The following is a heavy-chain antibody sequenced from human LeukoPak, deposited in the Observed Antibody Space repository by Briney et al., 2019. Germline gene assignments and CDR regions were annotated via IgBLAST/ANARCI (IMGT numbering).Heavy chain of an antibody. V-gene: IGHV7-4-1*02. CDR3: ARDRVLLWFGESYYFDY. CDR1: GYILTNYA. CDR2: INTNTGNP. Sequence: ASVKVSCKASGYILTNYAMNWVRQAPGQGLEWMGWINTNTGNPTYAQGFTGRFVFSLDTSVSTAYLQISSLKAEDTAVYYCARDRVLLWFGESYYFDYWGQGTLVTVSS. D-gene: IGHD3-10*01. J-gene: IGHJ4*02.